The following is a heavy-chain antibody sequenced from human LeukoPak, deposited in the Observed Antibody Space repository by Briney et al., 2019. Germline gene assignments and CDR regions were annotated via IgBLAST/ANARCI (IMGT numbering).Heavy chain of an antibody. V-gene: IGHV3-21*04. CDR3: AIEPTIAVAGIDWFDP. J-gene: IGHJ5*02. CDR1: GFTFSSYS. Sequence: GGSLRLSCAASGFTFSSYSMNWVRQAPGKGLEWVSSISSSSSYIYYADSVKGRFTISRDNSRNTLYLQMNSLRAEDTAVYYCAIEPTIAVAGIDWFDPWGQGTLVAVSS. CDR2: ISSSSSYI. D-gene: IGHD6-19*01.